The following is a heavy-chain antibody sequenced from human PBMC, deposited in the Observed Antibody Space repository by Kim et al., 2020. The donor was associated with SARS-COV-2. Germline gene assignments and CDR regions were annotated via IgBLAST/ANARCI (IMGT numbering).Heavy chain of an antibody. V-gene: IGHV1-46*01. CDR2: INPSGGST. CDR3: ARGDIVVVVAATRPSYYYGMDV. D-gene: IGHD2-15*01. J-gene: IGHJ6*02. Sequence: ASVKVSCKASGYTFTSYYMHWVRQAPGQGLEWMGIINPSGGSTSYAQKFQGRVTMTRDTSTSTVYMELSSLRSEDTAVYYCARGDIVVVVAATRPSYYYGMDVWGQGTTVTVSS. CDR1: GYTFTSYY.